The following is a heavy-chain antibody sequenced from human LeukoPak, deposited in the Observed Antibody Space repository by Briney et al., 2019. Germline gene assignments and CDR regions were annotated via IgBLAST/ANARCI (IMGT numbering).Heavy chain of an antibody. V-gene: IGHV3-30-3*01. CDR2: ITSDGNKK. CDR3: ARRQQLSYYYYGMDV. D-gene: IGHD6-13*01. J-gene: IGHJ6*02. CDR1: GLTFSNYA. Sequence: GGSLRLSCAASGLTFSNYAMYWVRQAPGKGLEWLAGITSDGNKKFHSDSVKGRFTISRDNFRNTLYLQMNSLRAEDTAVYYCARRQQLSYYYYGMDVWGQGTTVTVSS.